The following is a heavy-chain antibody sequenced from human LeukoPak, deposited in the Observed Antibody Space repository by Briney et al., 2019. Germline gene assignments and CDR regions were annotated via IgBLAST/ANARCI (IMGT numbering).Heavy chain of an antibody. V-gene: IGHV4-59*01. D-gene: IGHD3-10*01. J-gene: IGHJ4*02. CDR1: GGSISSYY. CDR3: ARGVIDYGSGSYTEIDY. Sequence: SETLSLTCTVSGGSISSYYWSWIRQPPGKGLEWIGYIYYSGSTNYNPSLKSRVTISVDTSKNQFSLKLSSVTAADTAVYYCARGVIDYGSGSYTEIDYWGQGTLVTVSS. CDR2: IYYSGST.